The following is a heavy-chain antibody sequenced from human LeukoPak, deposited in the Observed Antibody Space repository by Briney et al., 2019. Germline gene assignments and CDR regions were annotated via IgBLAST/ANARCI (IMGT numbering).Heavy chain of an antibody. CDR2: IYGDGYT. CDR3: ATSVITRFDN. CDR1: GFIFTGNW. J-gene: IGHJ4*02. V-gene: IGHV3-74*01. Sequence: GGSLRLSCATSGFIFTGNWIHWVRQAPGQGPAWVSRIYGDGYTNYADSVKGRFTISRDSGTNTVYLQMSSLRAEDTAVYYCATSVITRFDNWGQGTLVTVSP. D-gene: IGHD3-16*01.